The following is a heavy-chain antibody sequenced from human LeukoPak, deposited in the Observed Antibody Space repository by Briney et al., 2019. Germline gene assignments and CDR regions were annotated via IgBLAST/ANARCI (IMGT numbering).Heavy chain of an antibody. Sequence: GGSLRLSCAASGFTFSSYGMQWVRQAPGRGLAGVAVISFDGSNKSYAASVKGRFTISSDNSKNTLYLQMNSLQAQNRAVFYVAKDLNYHGSGRYFLPVDYWGKGTLVTVSS. CDR3: AKDLNYHGSGRYFLPVDY. J-gene: IGHJ4*02. CDR2: ISFDGSNK. V-gene: IGHV3-30*18. D-gene: IGHD3-10*01. CDR1: GFTFSSYG.